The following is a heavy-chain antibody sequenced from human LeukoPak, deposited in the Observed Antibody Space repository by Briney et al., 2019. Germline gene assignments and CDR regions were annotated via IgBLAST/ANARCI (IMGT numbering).Heavy chain of an antibody. CDR3: TRDDY. CDR2: IRYDGSNK. CDR1: GFTFSSYG. Sequence: PGGSLRLSCATSGFTFSSYGMHWVRQAPGKGLEWVAFIRYDGSNKYYADPVKGRFTMSRDNSKNTLYLQMNSLRAEDTAVYYCTRDDYWGQGTLVTVSS. J-gene: IGHJ4*02. V-gene: IGHV3-30*02.